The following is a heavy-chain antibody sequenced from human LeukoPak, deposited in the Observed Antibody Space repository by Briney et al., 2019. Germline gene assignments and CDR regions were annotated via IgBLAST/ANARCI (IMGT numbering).Heavy chain of an antibody. Sequence: PSETLSLTCAVYGGSFSGYYWSWIRQPPGKGLEWIGEINHSGSTNYNPSLKSRVTISVDTSKSQFSLKLSSVTAADTAVYYCARGDGTIFGVVTTFDYWGQGTLVTVSS. CDR3: ARGDGTIFGVVTTFDY. CDR1: GGSFSGYY. CDR2: INHSGST. J-gene: IGHJ4*02. V-gene: IGHV4-34*01. D-gene: IGHD3-3*01.